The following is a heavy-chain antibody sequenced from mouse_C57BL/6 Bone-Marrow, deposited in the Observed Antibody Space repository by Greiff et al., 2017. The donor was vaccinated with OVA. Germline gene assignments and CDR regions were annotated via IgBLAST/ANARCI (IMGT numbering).Heavy chain of an antibody. D-gene: IGHD2-2*01. CDR2: ISGGGGNT. CDR3: ASLIYYGYDGVFAY. CDR1: GFTFSSYT. V-gene: IGHV5-9*01. J-gene: IGHJ3*01. Sequence: EVMLVESGGGLVKPGGSLKLSCAASGFTFSSYTMSWVRQTPEKRLEWVATISGGGGNTYSPDSVKGRFTISRDKAKNTLYLQMSSLRSEDTALYYCASLIYYGYDGVFAYWGQGTLVTVSA.